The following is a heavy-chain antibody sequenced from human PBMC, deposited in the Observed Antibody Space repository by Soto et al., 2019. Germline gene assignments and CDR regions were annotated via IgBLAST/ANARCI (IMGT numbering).Heavy chain of an antibody. J-gene: IGHJ5*02. CDR1: GFTFSSYG. CDR2: ISYDGSNK. D-gene: IGHD6-13*01. CDR3: AKDRMSIAAAAGCFDP. Sequence: GGSLRLSCAASGFTFSSYGMHWVRQAPGKGLEWVAVISYDGSNKYYADSVKGRFTISRDNSKNTLYLQMNSLRAEDTAVYYCAKDRMSIAAAAGCFDPWGQGTLVTVSS. V-gene: IGHV3-30*18.